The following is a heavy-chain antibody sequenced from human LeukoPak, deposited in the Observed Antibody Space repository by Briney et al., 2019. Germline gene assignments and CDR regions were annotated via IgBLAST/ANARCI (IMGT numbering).Heavy chain of an antibody. Sequence: GGSLRLSCAASGFTFSSYWMHWVRQAPGKGLEWVAVITYDGSYKYYADAVKGRFTISRDNSKITLYLQMNSLRAEDTAVYYCAREYYRFGEPGTRWFDPWSQGTLVTVAS. V-gene: IGHV3-30*03. J-gene: IGHJ5*02. D-gene: IGHD3-10*01. CDR3: AREYYRFGEPGTRWFDP. CDR1: GFTFSSYW. CDR2: ITYDGSYK.